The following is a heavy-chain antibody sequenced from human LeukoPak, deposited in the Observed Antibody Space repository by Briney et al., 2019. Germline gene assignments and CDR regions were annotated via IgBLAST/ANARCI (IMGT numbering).Heavy chain of an antibody. V-gene: IGHV4-59*01. D-gene: IGHD4-17*01. CDR1: GGSISGYY. J-gene: IGHJ4*02. CDR2: IYYSGST. CDR3: TRGTVTTYYFDY. Sequence: PSETLSLTCTVSGGSISGYYWSWIRQPPGKELEWIGDIYYSGSTNYNPSLKSRVTISVDTSKNQFSLQLSSVTAADTAVYYCTRGTVTTYYFDYWGQGTLVTVSS.